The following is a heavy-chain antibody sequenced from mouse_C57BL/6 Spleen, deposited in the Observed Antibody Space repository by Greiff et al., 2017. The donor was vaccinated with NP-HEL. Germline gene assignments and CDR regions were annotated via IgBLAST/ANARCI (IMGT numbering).Heavy chain of an antibody. CDR3: ARQFITTVVAPLDYAMGY. J-gene: IGHJ4*01. D-gene: IGHD1-1*01. CDR2: ISYDGSN. V-gene: IGHV3-6*01. Sequence: DVKLQESGPGLVKPSQSLSLTCSVTGYSITSGYYWNWIRQFPGNKLEWMGYISYDGSNNYNPSLKNRISITRDTSKNQFFLKLNSVTTEDTATYYCARQFITTVVAPLDYAMGYWGQGTSVTVSS. CDR1: GYSITSGYY.